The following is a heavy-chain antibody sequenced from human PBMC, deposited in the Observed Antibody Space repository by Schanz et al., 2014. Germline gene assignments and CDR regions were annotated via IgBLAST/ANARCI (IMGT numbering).Heavy chain of an antibody. J-gene: IGHJ4*02. D-gene: IGHD3-9*01. V-gene: IGHV3-NL1*01. CDR2: IYTDGST. Sequence: VQLVESGGGVVRPGGSLRLSCAASGITLSGYGLHWVRQAPGKGLEWVSIIYTDGSTYYADSVRGRFTISRDNSMNTVNLQMNSLSAEDTAVYYCAKRNHDMQSLPLDYWGQGTLXIVSS. CDR1: GITLSGYG. CDR3: AKRNHDMQSLPLDY.